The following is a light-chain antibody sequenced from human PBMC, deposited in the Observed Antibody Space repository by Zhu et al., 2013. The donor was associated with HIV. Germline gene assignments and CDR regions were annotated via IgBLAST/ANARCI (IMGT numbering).Light chain of an antibody. CDR2: EVS. Sequence: QSALTQPASVSGSPGQSITISCTGTNRDIGNYNFVSWFQQHPGKAPKLMIYEVSKRPSGVSHRFSASKSGNTASLTISGLQAEDEGYYYCNSYTSTDSLVLFGGGTKLTVL. J-gene: IGLJ3*02. CDR3: NSYTSTDSLVL. V-gene: IGLV2-14*02. CDR1: NRDIGNYNF.